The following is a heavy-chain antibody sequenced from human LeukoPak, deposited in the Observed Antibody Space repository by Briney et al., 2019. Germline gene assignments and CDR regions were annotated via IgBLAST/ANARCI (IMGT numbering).Heavy chain of an antibody. CDR3: AKRGYYYDSRVFHGFDY. CDR2: LSGSGGSA. D-gene: IGHD3-22*01. CDR1: GFTFSNYA. Sequence: PGGSLRLSCAASGFTFSNYAMSWVRQAPGKGLEWVSALSGSGGSAYYADSVKGRFTISRDNSKNTLYLQMNSLRAEDTAVYYCAKRGYYYDSRVFHGFDYWGQGTLVTVSS. J-gene: IGHJ4*02. V-gene: IGHV3-23*01.